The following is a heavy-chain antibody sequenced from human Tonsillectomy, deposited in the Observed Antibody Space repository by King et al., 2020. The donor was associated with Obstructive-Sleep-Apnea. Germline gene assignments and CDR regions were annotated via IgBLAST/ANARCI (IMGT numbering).Heavy chain of an antibody. CDR3: ARVRRVVRQSVNHDAFDI. Sequence: QLVQSGAEVKKPGASVKVSCKAFGYTFTSYGISWVRQAPGQGLEWMGWISAYNGNTNYAQKLQGRVTMTTDTSTSTAYMELRSLRSDDTAVYYCARVRRVVRQSVNHDAFDIWGQGTMVTVSS. CDR1: GYTFTSYG. D-gene: IGHD4-23*01. J-gene: IGHJ3*02. CDR2: ISAYNGNT. V-gene: IGHV1-18*04.